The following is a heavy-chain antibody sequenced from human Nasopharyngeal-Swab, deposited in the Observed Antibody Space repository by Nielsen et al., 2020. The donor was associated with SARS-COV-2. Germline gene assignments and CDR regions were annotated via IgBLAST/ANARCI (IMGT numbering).Heavy chain of an antibody. CDR2: IYYSGST. Sequence: SETLSLTCTVSGGAISSYYWSWIRQPPGKGLEWIGYIYYSGSTNYNPSLKSRVTISVDTSKNQFSLKLSSVTAADTAVYYCARGTTIFGVVITPFDHWGQGTLVTVSS. CDR1: GGAISSYY. D-gene: IGHD3-3*01. V-gene: IGHV4-59*13. J-gene: IGHJ4*02. CDR3: ARGTTIFGVVITPFDH.